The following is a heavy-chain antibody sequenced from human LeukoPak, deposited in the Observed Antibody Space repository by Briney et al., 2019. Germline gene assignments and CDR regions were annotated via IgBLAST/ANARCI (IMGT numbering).Heavy chain of an antibody. CDR2: IYTSGST. J-gene: IGHJ5*02. V-gene: IGHV4-4*07. D-gene: IGHD3-10*01. Sequence: SETLSLTCTVSGCSISSYYWSWIRQPAGKGLEWIGRIYTSGSTNYNPSLRRRVTMSVDTSKNQFSLKLSSVTAADTAVYYCARDFTMVRGARGLNWFDPWGQGTLVTVSS. CDR1: GCSISSYY. CDR3: ARDFTMVRGARGLNWFDP.